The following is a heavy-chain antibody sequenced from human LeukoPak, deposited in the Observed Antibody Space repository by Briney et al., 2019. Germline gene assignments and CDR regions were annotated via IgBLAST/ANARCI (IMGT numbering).Heavy chain of an antibody. CDR1: GFTFSTYT. CDR2: ISSSSSYI. V-gene: IGHV3-21*01. D-gene: IGHD5-18*01. CDR3: ARGYSYGSHFDY. J-gene: IGHJ4*02. Sequence: PGGSLRLSCAASGFTFSTYTMNWVRQAPGKGLEWVSSISSSSSYIYYADSVKGRFSTSRDNAKNSLYLQMNSLRAEDTAVYYCARGYSYGSHFDYWGQGTLVTVSS.